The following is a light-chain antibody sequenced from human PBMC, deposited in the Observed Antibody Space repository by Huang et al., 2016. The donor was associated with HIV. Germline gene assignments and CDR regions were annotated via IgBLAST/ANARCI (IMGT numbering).Light chain of an antibody. CDR1: RHIYSY. CDR3: QQYDSLPRT. CDR2: DAA. J-gene: IGKJ3*01. Sequence: DIQMTQSPSSLSASIGDRVTITSPASRHIYSYLHWYQQRPGKAPKLLIYDAANLEVGVQSRFSGSGSGRNFTLIISSLQPEDFATYYCQQYDSLPRTFGPGTKV. V-gene: IGKV1-33*01.